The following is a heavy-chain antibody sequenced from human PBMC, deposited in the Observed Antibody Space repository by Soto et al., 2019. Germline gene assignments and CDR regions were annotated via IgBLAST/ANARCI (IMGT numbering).Heavy chain of an antibody. Sequence: ASVKVSCKASGYTFTSYGISWVRQAPGQGLEWMGWISAYNGNTNYAQKLQGRVTMTTDTSTSTAYMELRSLRSDDTAVYYCARVPLGYCSSTSCYHYAFDIWGQGTMVTVSS. J-gene: IGHJ3*02. D-gene: IGHD2-2*01. CDR2: ISAYNGNT. CDR1: GYTFTSYG. CDR3: ARVPLGYCSSTSCYHYAFDI. V-gene: IGHV1-18*01.